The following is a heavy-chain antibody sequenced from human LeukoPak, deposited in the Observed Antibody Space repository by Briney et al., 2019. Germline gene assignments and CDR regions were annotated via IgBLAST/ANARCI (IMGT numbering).Heavy chain of an antibody. Sequence: GGSLRLSCAASGFTFSSYVMSWVRQAPGKGLEWVSAISGSGGSTYYADSVKGRFTISRDNSKNTLYLQMNSLRAEDTAVYYCAKPPEPYDFWSGYSPVFDYGGQGTLVTVSS. CDR1: GFTFSSYV. CDR3: AKPPEPYDFWSGYSPVFDY. CDR2: ISGSGGST. J-gene: IGHJ4*02. V-gene: IGHV3-23*01. D-gene: IGHD3-3*01.